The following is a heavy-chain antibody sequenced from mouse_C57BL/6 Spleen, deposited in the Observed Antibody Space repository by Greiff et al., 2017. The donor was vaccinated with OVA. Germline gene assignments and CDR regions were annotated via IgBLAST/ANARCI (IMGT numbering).Heavy chain of an antibody. J-gene: IGHJ2*01. CDR3: ARGGSSGYVTFDY. V-gene: IGHV1-7*01. Sequence: QVQLQQSGAELAKPGASVKLSCKASGYTFTSYWMHWVKQRPGQGLEWIGYINPSSGYTKYNQKFKDKATVTADKSSSTAYMQLSSLTYDDSAVYYCARGGSSGYVTFDYWGQGTTLTVSS. CDR2: INPSSGYT. CDR1: GYTFTSYW. D-gene: IGHD3-2*02.